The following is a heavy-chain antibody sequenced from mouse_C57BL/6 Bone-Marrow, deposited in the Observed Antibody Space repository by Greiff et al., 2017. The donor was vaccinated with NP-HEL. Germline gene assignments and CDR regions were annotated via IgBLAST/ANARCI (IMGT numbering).Heavy chain of an antibody. CDR3: ARVTTVVATHFDY. V-gene: IGHV1-7*01. CDR2: INPSSGYT. D-gene: IGHD1-1*01. CDR1: GYTFTSYW. J-gene: IGHJ2*01. Sequence: VQVVESGAELAKPGASVKLSCKASGYTFTSYWMHWVKQRPGQGLEWIGYINPSSGYTKYNQKFKDKATLTADKSSSTAYMQLSSLTYEDSAVYYCARVTTVVATHFDYWGQGTTLTVSS.